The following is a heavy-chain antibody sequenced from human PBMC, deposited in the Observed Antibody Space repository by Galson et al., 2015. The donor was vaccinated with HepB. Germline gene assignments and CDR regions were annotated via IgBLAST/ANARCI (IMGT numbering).Heavy chain of an antibody. J-gene: IGHJ4*02. CDR3: ARGRALATMISDFDH. D-gene: IGHD5-12*01. CDR2: IIPMFGTA. Sequence: SVKVSCKASGGTFSNNVINWVRQAPGQGLEWMGGIIPMFGTAKHAPKFQDRVSITADESTGTAYIELSSLRSEDTAVYYCARGRALATMISDFDHWGLGTLVTVSS. CDR1: GGTFSNNV. V-gene: IGHV1-69*13.